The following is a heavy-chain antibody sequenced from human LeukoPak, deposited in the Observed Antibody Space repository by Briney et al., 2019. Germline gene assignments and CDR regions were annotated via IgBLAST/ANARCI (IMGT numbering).Heavy chain of an antibody. CDR3: ATDPVGYCSANGCYSVDY. CDR2: FDPEDGEK. V-gene: IGHV1-24*01. Sequence: ASVKVSCKVSGYTLTELSMHWVRQAPGKGLEWMGGFDPEDGEKVYAQKFQGRLTMTEDTSTDTAYMELSSLRSDDTAVYYSATDPVGYCSANGCYSVDYWGQGTLVTVSS. D-gene: IGHD2-15*01. J-gene: IGHJ4*02. CDR1: GYTLTELS.